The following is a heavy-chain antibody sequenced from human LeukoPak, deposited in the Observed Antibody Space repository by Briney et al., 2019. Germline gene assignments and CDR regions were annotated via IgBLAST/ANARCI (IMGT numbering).Heavy chain of an antibody. CDR3: AKAGMARDAFDI. J-gene: IGHJ3*02. D-gene: IGHD5-24*01. V-gene: IGHV3-23*01. CDR2: ISGSGGST. CDR1: GFTFSSYA. Sequence: GGSLRLSCAASGFTFSSYAMSWVRQAPGKGLEWVSAISGSGGSTYYADSVKGRFTISRDNSKNTLYLQMNSLRADDTAVYYCAKAGMARDAFDIWGQGTMVTVSS.